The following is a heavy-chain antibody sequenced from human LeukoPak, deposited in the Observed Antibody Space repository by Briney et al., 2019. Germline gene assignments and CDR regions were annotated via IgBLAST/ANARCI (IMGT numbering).Heavy chain of an antibody. J-gene: IGHJ3*02. Sequence: GGSLRLSCVASGIAFSSYDMSWVRQAPGKGLEWISAISDRGKTDYADSVKGRFTISRDNSKNTLYLQLSSVRADDTAIYYCAKLPTIFGVADSFDIWGQGTLVTVSS. V-gene: IGHV3-23*01. D-gene: IGHD3-3*01. CDR2: ISDRGKT. CDR1: GIAFSSYD. CDR3: AKLPTIFGVADSFDI.